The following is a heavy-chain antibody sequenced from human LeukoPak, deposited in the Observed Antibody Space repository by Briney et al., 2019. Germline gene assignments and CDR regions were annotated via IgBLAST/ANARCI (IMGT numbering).Heavy chain of an antibody. CDR1: GFIFTNYA. CDR3: ANSRAVVPAAINY. J-gene: IGHJ4*02. V-gene: IGHV3-23*01. Sequence: GGSLRLSCAASGFIFTNYAMSWVRQPPGKGLEWVSAISGGGDSTYYADSVKGRFTISRDNSKNTLYLQMNSLRAEDTAVYYCANSRAVVPAAINYWGQGTLVPSPQ. CDR2: ISGGGDST. D-gene: IGHD2-2*01.